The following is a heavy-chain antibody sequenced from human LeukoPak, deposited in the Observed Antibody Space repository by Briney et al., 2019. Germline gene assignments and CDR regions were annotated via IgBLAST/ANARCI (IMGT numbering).Heavy chain of an antibody. D-gene: IGHD3-22*01. Sequence: SETLSLTCTVSGGSISSSSYYWGWIRQPSGKGLEWIGSIYYSGSTYYNLSLKSRVTISVDTSKNQFSLKLSSVTAADTAVYYCARHGITMIVVVRYYFDYWGQGTLVTVSS. CDR1: GGSISSSSYY. V-gene: IGHV4-39*01. J-gene: IGHJ4*02. CDR3: ARHGITMIVVVRYYFDY. CDR2: IYYSGST.